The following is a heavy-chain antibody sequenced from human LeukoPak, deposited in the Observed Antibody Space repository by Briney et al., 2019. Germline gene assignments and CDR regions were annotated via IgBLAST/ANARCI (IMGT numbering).Heavy chain of an antibody. D-gene: IGHD3-22*01. Sequence: PGGSLRLSCAASGFTSSDYYMSWIRQAPGKGLEWVSYISSSGSTIYYADSVKGRFTISRDNAKNSLYLQMNSLRAEDTAVYYCARDPHYYDSSGYTPGDYGMDVWGQGTTVTVSS. V-gene: IGHV3-11*01. CDR2: ISSSGSTI. J-gene: IGHJ6*02. CDR1: GFTSSDYY. CDR3: ARDPHYYDSSGYTPGDYGMDV.